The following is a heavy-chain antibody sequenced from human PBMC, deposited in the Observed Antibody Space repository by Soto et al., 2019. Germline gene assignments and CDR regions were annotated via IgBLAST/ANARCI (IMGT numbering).Heavy chain of an antibody. V-gene: IGHV3-7*05. CDR1: GFTLSNNW. CDR3: TRNEV. J-gene: IGHJ6*02. CDR2: IKEDGSEK. Sequence: EVQLVESGGGLVQPGGSLRLSCAGSGFTLSNNWMGLVRQAPGKGLEWVANIKEDGSEKDYVDSVAGRFTIFRDIAKNSLSLQMNNLRVEDTAVYYCTRNEVWGQGTTVTVSS.